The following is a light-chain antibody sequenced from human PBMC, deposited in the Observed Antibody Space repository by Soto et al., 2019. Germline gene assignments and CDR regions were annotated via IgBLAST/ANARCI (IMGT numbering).Light chain of an antibody. Sequence: DIVMTQSPLSLPVTPGEPASISCRSSQSLLHSNGYNYLDWYLQKPGQSPQLLIYLGSNRASGVPDRFSGSGSGTDCTLKISRVEAEDVGIYYCMQALQTPYTFGQRTKLEIK. V-gene: IGKV2-28*01. CDR1: QSLLHSNGYNY. J-gene: IGKJ2*01. CDR2: LGS. CDR3: MQALQTPYT.